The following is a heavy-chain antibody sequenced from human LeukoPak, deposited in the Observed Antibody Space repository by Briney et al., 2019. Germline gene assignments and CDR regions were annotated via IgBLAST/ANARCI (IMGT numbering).Heavy chain of an antibody. V-gene: IGHV4-34*01. D-gene: IGHD3-3*01. J-gene: IGHJ6*03. CDR2: INHSGST. CDR3: ARRITIFGVVIGYYYYYMDV. CDR1: GGSFSGYY. Sequence: SETLSLTCAVYGGSFSGYYWSWIRQPPGKGLEWIGEINHSGSTNYNPSLKSRVTISVDTSKNQFSLKLSSVTAADTAVYYCARRITIFGVVIGYYYYYMDVWGKGTTVTVSS.